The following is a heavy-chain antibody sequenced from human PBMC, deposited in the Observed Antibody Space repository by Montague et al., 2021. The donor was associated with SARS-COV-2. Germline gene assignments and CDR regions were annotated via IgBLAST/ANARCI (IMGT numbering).Heavy chain of an antibody. CDR2: ISYSGST. V-gene: IGHV4-39*01. J-gene: IGHJ3*02. CDR3: ARWTLEVVVKAFDI. D-gene: IGHD3-22*01. CDR1: GGSINYSGYY. Sequence: SETLSLTCTVSGGSINYSGYYWGWIRQPPGKGLEWIGSISYSGSTYYNLSLKSRVTTSVDTSKNQFSLKLSSVTAADTAIYYCARWTLEVVVKAFDIWGQGTMVTVSS.